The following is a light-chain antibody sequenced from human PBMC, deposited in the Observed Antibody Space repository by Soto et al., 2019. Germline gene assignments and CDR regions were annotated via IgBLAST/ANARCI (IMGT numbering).Light chain of an antibody. Sequence: DIHMTQSPSTLSASVGDRATITCRASQSVSYWLAWYQQKPGKAPKLLIHDASSLESGVPSRFRGGGSGQEFTLTISGLQPDDFATYYCQQYGFSFGPGTKVEMK. CDR3: QQYGFS. J-gene: IGKJ3*01. V-gene: IGKV1-5*01. CDR1: QSVSYW. CDR2: DAS.